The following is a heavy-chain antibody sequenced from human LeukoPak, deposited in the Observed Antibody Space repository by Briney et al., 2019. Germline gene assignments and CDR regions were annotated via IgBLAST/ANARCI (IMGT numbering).Heavy chain of an antibody. CDR2: ISGSGGST. Sequence: PGRSLRLSCAASGFTFSSYAMHWVRQAPGKGLEWVSAISGSGGSTYYADSVKGRFTISRDNSKNTLYLQMNSLRAEDTAVYYCANPLARPDYYYYMDVWGKGATVTVSS. V-gene: IGHV3-23*01. CDR1: GFTFSSYA. CDR3: ANPLARPDYYYYMDV. D-gene: IGHD6-6*01. J-gene: IGHJ6*03.